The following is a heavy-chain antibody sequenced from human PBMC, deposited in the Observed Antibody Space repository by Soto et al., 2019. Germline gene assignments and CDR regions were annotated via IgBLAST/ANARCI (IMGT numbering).Heavy chain of an antibody. CDR1: GFPIRNHA. J-gene: IGHJ6*01. CDR3: AKAAAFAYLRWPYYFYGMDV. V-gene: IGHV3-23*01. D-gene: IGHD3-16*01. Sequence: GGSMRLSCTAAGFPIRNHAISWVRQDKGKGLEWVSAISGSGGSTYYADSVKGRFTISRDNSKNTLYLQMNSLRAEDTAVYYCAKAAAFAYLRWPYYFYGMDVWGQGTTVTV. CDR2: ISGSGGST.